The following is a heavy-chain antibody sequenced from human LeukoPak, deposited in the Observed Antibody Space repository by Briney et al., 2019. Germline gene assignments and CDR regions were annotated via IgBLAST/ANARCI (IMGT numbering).Heavy chain of an antibody. CDR3: ATTRYYYDSSGYYLDAFHI. D-gene: IGHD3-22*01. CDR1: GDSISSSSYY. V-gene: IGHV4-39*01. J-gene: IGHJ3*02. CDR2: IYYSGST. Sequence: PSETLSLTCTVSGDSISSSSYYWGWIRQPPGKGLEWVGSIYYSGSTYYNPSLKSRVTISVDTSKNQFSLKLSSVTAADTAVYYCATTRYYYDSSGYYLDAFHIWGQGTMVTVSS.